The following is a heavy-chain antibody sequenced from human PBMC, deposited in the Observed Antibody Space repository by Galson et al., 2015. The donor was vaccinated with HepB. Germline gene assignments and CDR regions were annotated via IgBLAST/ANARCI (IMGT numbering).Heavy chain of an antibody. D-gene: IGHD2-15*01. CDR2: IKSKTDGGTT. J-gene: IGHJ3*02. Sequence: SLRLSCAASGFTFSNAWMNWVRQAPGKGLEWVGRIKSKTDGGTTDYAAPVKGRFTISRDDSKNTLYLQMNSLKTEDTAVYYCTTAGVGASLTSRAYCSGGSCSPDAFDIWGQGTMVTVSS. CDR1: GFTFSNAW. V-gene: IGHV3-15*07. CDR3: TTAGVGASLTSRAYCSGGSCSPDAFDI.